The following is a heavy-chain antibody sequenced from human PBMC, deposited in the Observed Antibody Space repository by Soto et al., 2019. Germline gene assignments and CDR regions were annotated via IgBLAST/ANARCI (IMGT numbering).Heavy chain of an antibody. Sequence: SETLSLTCAVYGGSFSGNYWSWVRQPPGKGLEWIGEFSDSGSTNYNPSLKSRVTISEDMSKSQFSLKLSSVTAADTAVYYCARGHFYYGMDVWGQGTTVTVS. CDR2: FSDSGST. J-gene: IGHJ6*02. V-gene: IGHV4-34*01. CDR1: GGSFSGNY. CDR3: ARGHFYYGMDV.